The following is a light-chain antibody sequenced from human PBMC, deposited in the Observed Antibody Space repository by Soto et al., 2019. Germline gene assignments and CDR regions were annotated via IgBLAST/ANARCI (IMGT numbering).Light chain of an antibody. CDR1: QGIRNE. CDR2: AAS. J-gene: IGKJ1*01. V-gene: IGKV1-17*01. Sequence: DIQMTQSPSSLSASVGDRVTITCRASQGIRNELGWYQQKPGKAPYRLIYAASSLQSGVPSRFSGSGSGTEFTLTISSLQPEDFATYYCLQHNSYPRTFGQGTKVEIK. CDR3: LQHNSYPRT.